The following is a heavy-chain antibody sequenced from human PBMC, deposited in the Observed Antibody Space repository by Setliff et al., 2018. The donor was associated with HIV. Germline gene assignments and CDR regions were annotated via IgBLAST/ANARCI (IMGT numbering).Heavy chain of an antibody. J-gene: IGHJ3*02. CDR2: INPGSGST. CDR1: GYTFTNYY. Sequence: GASVKVSCKASGYTFTNYYIHWVRQAPGQGLEWMGIINPGSGSTSYAQKFQGRVAMTRDTSTSTVYMELSSLRSEDTAVYYCARDTPVGAFDIWGQGTMVTVSS. CDR3: ARDTPVGAFDI. V-gene: IGHV1-46*01.